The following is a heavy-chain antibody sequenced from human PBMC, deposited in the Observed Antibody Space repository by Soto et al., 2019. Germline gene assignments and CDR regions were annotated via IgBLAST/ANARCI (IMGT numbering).Heavy chain of an antibody. V-gene: IGHV3-73*01. Sequence: GESLKISCAASGFIFSGSAIHWVRQASGKGLEWVGRIRSKANSYGTAYSASVKGRFTISRDDSKNTAYLQMNSLTTDDTALYYCSRLDERDGNFDYWGQGTLVTVSS. D-gene: IGHD1-26*01. J-gene: IGHJ4*02. CDR2: IRSKANSYGT. CDR3: SRLDERDGNFDY. CDR1: GFIFSGSA.